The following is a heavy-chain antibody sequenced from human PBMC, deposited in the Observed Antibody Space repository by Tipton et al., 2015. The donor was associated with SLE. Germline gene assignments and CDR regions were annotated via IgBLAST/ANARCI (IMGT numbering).Heavy chain of an antibody. J-gene: IGHJ3*02. CDR2: ISYDGSNK. Sequence: SLRLSCAASGFTFSIYAMHWVRQAPGKGLEWVAVISYDGSNKYYADSVKGRFTISRDNSKNTLYLQMNSLRAEDTAVYYCARGHCTGGVCSDAFDIWGQGTMVTVSS. CDR3: ARGHCTGGVCSDAFDI. CDR1: GFTFSIYA. D-gene: IGHD2-8*02. V-gene: IGHV3-30*04.